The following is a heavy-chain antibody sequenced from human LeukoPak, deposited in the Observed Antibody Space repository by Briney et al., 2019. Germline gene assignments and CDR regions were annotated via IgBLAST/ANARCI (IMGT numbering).Heavy chain of an antibody. Sequence: SETLSLTCTVSGGSMSPYHWSWIRQPPGKGLEWIGYIYYSGSTNYNPSLKSRVTISVDTSKNQFSLKLSSVTAADTAVYYCARVGRNIAALLNWFDPWGQGTLVTVSS. CDR1: GGSMSPYH. D-gene: IGHD6-6*01. V-gene: IGHV4-59*08. J-gene: IGHJ5*02. CDR3: ARVGRNIAALLNWFDP. CDR2: IYYSGST.